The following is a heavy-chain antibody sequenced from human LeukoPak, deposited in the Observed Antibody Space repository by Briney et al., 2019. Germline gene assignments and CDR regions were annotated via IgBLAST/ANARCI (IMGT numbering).Heavy chain of an antibody. CDR2: ISYDGSSK. Sequence: GGSLRLSCAASGFTFSSYAMHWVRQAPGKGLEWVAVISYDGSSKYYADSVKGRFTISRDNSKNTLYLQMNSLRAEDTAVYYCARGRLHYDSSGYPEGEFDYWGQGTLVTVSS. J-gene: IGHJ4*02. CDR3: ARGRLHYDSSGYPEGEFDY. V-gene: IGHV3-30*04. CDR1: GFTFSSYA. D-gene: IGHD3-22*01.